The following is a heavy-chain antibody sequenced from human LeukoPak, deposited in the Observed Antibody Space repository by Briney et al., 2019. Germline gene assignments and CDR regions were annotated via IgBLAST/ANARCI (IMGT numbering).Heavy chain of an antibody. D-gene: IGHD2-2*01. CDR3: RGMPIYYYYYMDV. V-gene: IGHV4-38-2*01. J-gene: IGHJ6*03. CDR2: IYHSGST. CDR1: GYSISSGYY. Sequence: SETLSLTCAVPGYSISSGYYWGWIRQPPGKGLEWIGSIYHSGSTYYNPSLKSRVTISVDTSKNQFSLKLSSVTAADTAVYYCRGMPIYYYYYMDVWGKGTTVTVSS.